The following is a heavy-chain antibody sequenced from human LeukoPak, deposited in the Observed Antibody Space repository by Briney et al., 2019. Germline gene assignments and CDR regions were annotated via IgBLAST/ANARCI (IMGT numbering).Heavy chain of an antibody. V-gene: IGHV3-7*01. Sequence: GGSLRLSCAASGFTFSSYWMSWVRQAPGKGLEWVANIKQDGSEKYYVDSVKGRFTISRDNAKNSLYLQMNSLRAEDTAVYYCARGSESGYYQGAEYFQHWGQGTLVTVSS. J-gene: IGHJ1*01. CDR3: ARGSESGYYQGAEYFQH. CDR2: IKQDGSEK. CDR1: GFTFSSYW. D-gene: IGHD3-22*01.